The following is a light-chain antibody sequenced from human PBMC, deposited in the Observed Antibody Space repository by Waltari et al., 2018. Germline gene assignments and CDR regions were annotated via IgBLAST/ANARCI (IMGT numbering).Light chain of an antibody. J-gene: IGLJ1*01. V-gene: IGLV2-14*01. CDR3: SSYTSSSAPFV. CDR1: YSDIGDNAY. Sequence: QSALTQPASVSGSPGQSITISCTGTYSDIGDNAYVSWYPQHPDKVPKLIIFEGSNRPTKVSNRFSGFKSGNTASLTISGLQPEDEADYYCSSYTSSSAPFVFGSGTKVTVL. CDR2: EGS.